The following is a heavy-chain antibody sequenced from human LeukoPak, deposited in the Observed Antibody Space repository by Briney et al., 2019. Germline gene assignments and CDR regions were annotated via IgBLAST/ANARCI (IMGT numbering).Heavy chain of an antibody. V-gene: IGHV3-7*01. CDR2: IKNDGSEK. D-gene: IGHD6-13*01. CDR3: ARGLYGSSSLFDY. Sequence: GGSLRLSCAASGFVFRNYFMSWVRQAPGKGLEWVASIKNDGSEKYYVDSVRGRYTISRDNTKNSLYLQMSSLRAEDTAVYYCARGLYGSSSLFDYWGQGTLVTVSS. CDR1: GFVFRNYF. J-gene: IGHJ4*02.